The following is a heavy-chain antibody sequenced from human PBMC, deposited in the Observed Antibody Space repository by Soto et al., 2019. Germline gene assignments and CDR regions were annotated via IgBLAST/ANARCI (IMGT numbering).Heavy chain of an antibody. J-gene: IGHJ5*02. Sequence: SVKVSCKASGDTFSSYAITWVRQAPGQGLEWMGGIIPMFGAANYAQKLQGRVTITADESTGTAYMELSSLRSEDTAVYYCASDGGYDSAFWFDPWGQGTLVTVSS. CDR1: GDTFSSYA. D-gene: IGHD5-12*01. CDR2: IIPMFGAA. V-gene: IGHV1-69*13. CDR3: ASDGGYDSAFWFDP.